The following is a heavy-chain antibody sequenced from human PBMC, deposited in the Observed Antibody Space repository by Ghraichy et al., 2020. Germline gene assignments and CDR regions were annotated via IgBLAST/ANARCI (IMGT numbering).Heavy chain of an antibody. D-gene: IGHD2-15*01. CDR3: ARGGYCSGGSCYYNWFDP. CDR1: GGSFSGYY. J-gene: IGHJ5*02. V-gene: IGHV4-34*01. CDR2: INHSGST. Sequence: SQTLSLTCAVYGGSFSGYYWSWIRQPPGKGLEWIGEINHSGSTNYNPSLKSRVTISVDTSKNQFSLKLSSVTAADTAVYYCARGGYCSGGSCYYNWFDPGGQGTLVTVSS.